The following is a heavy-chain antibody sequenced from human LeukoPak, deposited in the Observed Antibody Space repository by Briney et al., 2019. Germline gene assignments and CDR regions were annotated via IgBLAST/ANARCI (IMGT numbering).Heavy chain of an antibody. CDR1: GFTFRSYV. CDR2: ISGSGGST. V-gene: IGHV3-23*01. J-gene: IGHJ1*01. Sequence: GGSLRLSCAASGFTFRSYVMTWVRQAPGKGLEWVSGISGSGGSTYYADSVKGRFTISRDNSKNTLYLQMNSLRAEDTAVYYCAKGLGHTAMVEVDFQHWGQGTLVTVSS. CDR3: AKGLGHTAMVEVDFQH. D-gene: IGHD5-18*01.